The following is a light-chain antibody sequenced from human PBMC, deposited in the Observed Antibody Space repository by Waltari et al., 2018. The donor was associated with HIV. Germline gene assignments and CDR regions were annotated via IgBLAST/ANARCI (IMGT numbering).Light chain of an antibody. V-gene: IGKV3-11*01. CDR1: QSISSS. CDR2: DAS. J-gene: IGKJ2*01. CDR3: QQRSNRPPKYT. Sequence: ELVLAQSPGTLSLSPGERAPPSCRASQSISSSLAWYQQNPGRAPRLLIYDASNRATGIPARFSGSGSGTDFTLTISSLEPEDFAVYYCQQRSNRPPKYTFGQGTKLEIK.